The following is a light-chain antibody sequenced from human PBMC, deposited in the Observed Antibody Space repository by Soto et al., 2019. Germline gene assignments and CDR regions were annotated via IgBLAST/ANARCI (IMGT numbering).Light chain of an antibody. Sequence: QSALTQPRSVSGSPGQSVTISCTGTSSDVGGYNYVSWYQQHPGKAPKLMIYDVSTRPSGVPDRFSGSKSGNTASLTISGLQAEDEADYYCCSYAGSYTYVFGTGTKLTVL. CDR2: DVS. CDR3: CSYAGSYTYV. CDR1: SSDVGGYNY. V-gene: IGLV2-11*01. J-gene: IGLJ1*01.